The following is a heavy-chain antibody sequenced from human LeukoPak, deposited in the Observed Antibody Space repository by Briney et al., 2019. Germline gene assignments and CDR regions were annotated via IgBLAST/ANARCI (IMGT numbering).Heavy chain of an antibody. Sequence: APVKVSCKASGYTFTSYGISWVRQAPGQGLEWMGWISAYNGNTNYAQKLQGRVTMTTDTSTSTAYMELRSLRSDDTAVYYCARTDQPPHYSSFYYFDYWGQGTLVTVSS. J-gene: IGHJ4*02. V-gene: IGHV1-18*01. CDR3: ARTDQPPHYSSFYYFDY. D-gene: IGHD6-6*01. CDR1: GYTFTSYG. CDR2: ISAYNGNT.